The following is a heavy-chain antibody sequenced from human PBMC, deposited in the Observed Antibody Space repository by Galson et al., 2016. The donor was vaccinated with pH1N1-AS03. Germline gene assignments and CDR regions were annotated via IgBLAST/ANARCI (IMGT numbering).Heavy chain of an antibody. D-gene: IGHD6-13*01. J-gene: IGHJ4*02. CDR3: ATNIEQRYTSKWYKFDH. CDR1: GFTFSSYA. Sequence: SLRLSCAASGFTFSSYAMSWVRQAPGKGLEWVSAISGSGGSTYYADSVKGRFTISRDNSKNTLHLQMNSLRAEDTAVYYCATNIEQRYTSKWYKFDHWGPGTLVTVSS. V-gene: IGHV3-23*01. CDR2: ISGSGGST.